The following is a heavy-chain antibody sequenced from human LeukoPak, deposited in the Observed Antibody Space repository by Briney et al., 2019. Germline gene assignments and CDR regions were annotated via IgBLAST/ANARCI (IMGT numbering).Heavy chain of an antibody. J-gene: IGHJ4*02. CDR2: ISGSGGST. V-gene: IGHV3-23*01. CDR1: GFTFSSYG. CDR3: VCLGLGGLSLD. Sequence: GGTLRLSCAASGFTFSSYGMSWVRQAPGKGLEWVSAISGSGGSTYYADSVKGRFTISRDNSKNTLYLQMNSLRVEDTAVYYCVCLGLGGLSLDWGQGTLVTVSS. D-gene: IGHD3-16*01.